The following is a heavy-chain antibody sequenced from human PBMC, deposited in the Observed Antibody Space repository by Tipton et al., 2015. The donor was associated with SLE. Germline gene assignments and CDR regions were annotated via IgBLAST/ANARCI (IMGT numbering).Heavy chain of an antibody. J-gene: IGHJ6*02. CDR1: GFTFDDHA. V-gene: IGHV3-9*01. CDR2: ISWNSGSI. D-gene: IGHD6-6*01. CDR3: AKPFAARLSNDYYGMDV. Sequence: VQLVQSGGGVVQPGRSLRLSCAASGFTFDDHAMHWVRQAPGKGLEWVSGISWNSGSIGYADSVKGRFIISRDNAKNSLYLQMNSLRAEDTALYYCAKPFAARLSNDYYGMDVWGQGTTVTVSS.